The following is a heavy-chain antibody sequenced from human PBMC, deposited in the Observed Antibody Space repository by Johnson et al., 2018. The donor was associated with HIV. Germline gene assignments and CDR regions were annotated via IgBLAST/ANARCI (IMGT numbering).Heavy chain of an antibody. V-gene: IGHV3-48*04. D-gene: IGHD6-13*01. J-gene: IGHJ3*02. CDR3: ARGIAARVAFDI. CDR1: GFTFSSYA. CDR2: ISSSGSTI. Sequence: QLVESGGGVVQPGRSLRLSCAASGFTFSSYAMHWVRQAPGKGLEWVSYISSSGSTIYYADSVKGRFTISRDNAKNSLYLPMNSLRAEDTAVYYCARGIAARVAFDIWGQGTMVTVSS.